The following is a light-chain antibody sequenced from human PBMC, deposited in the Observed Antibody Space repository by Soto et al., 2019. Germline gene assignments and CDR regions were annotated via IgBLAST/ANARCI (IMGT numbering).Light chain of an antibody. CDR1: QSISSW. J-gene: IGKJ5*01. CDR3: QQYNTYST. Sequence: IHMTQSTSTLPASVGHRVTITCRASQSISSWLAWYQQKPGKAPKLLIYDASSLESGVPSRFSGNGSGTEFTLTISSLKPDDFATYYCQQYNTYSTFGQGTRLEIK. V-gene: IGKV1-5*01. CDR2: DAS.